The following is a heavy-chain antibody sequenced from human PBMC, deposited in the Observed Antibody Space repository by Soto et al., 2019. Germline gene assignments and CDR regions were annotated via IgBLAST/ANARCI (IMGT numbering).Heavy chain of an antibody. J-gene: IGHJ4*02. Sequence: QITLKESGPTLVKPTQTLTLTCTFSGFPLGTRGVGVAWIRQPPGQALELLAHIYWNDDTRYSPSLKSRLTITQDASENQVVLIMTNMDPVDTATYSCAQCEAAAVTFDYWGQGTLVTVSS. CDR3: AQCEAAAVTFDY. D-gene: IGHD2-15*01. CDR1: GFPLGTRGVG. V-gene: IGHV2-5*01. CDR2: IYWNDDT.